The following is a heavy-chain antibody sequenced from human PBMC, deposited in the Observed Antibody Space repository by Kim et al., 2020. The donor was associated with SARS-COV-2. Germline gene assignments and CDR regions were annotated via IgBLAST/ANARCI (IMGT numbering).Heavy chain of an antibody. Sequence: GGSLRLSCAASGFTFSSYWMSWVRQAPGKGLEWVANIKQDGSEKYYVDSVKGRFTISRDNAKNSLYLQMNSLRAEDTAVYYCAREGLDYGDYLPMGDAFDIWGQGTMVTVSS. J-gene: IGHJ3*02. CDR1: GFTFSSYW. V-gene: IGHV3-7*01. D-gene: IGHD4-17*01. CDR3: AREGLDYGDYLPMGDAFDI. CDR2: IKQDGSEK.